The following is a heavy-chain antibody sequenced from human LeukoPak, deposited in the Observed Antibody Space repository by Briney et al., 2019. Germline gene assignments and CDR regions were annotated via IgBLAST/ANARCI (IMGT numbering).Heavy chain of an antibody. V-gene: IGHV1-18*01. Sequence: ASVKVSCKASGYTFTSYGISWVRQAPGQGLEWMGCISAHNGNTNNAQKLQGRVTITTDTSTSTAYMELRSLRSDDTAVYYCARDGDITIFGVVISYFDYWGQGTLVTVSS. J-gene: IGHJ4*02. CDR2: ISAHNGNT. CDR3: ARDGDITIFGVVISYFDY. CDR1: GYTFTSYG. D-gene: IGHD3-3*01.